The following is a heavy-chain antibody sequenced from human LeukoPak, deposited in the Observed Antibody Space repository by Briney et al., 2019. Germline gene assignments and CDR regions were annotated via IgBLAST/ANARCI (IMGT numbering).Heavy chain of an antibody. V-gene: IGHV4-39*02. J-gene: IGHJ6*02. D-gene: IGHD1-26*01. CDR1: GGSTSSSGYF. CDR3: ARRGTYSPAGSDV. CDR2: ASYGGTT. Sequence: SETLSLTCTVSGGSTSSSGYFCDWIRQPPGQGLEWIGSASYGGTTYFNPSLKSRITISVDTSKTHFSLNLYSVTAADTAVYYCARRGTYSPAGSDVWGQGTTVTVSS.